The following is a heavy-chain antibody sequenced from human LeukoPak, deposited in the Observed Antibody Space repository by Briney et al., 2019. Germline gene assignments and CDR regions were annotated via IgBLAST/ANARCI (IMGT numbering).Heavy chain of an antibody. CDR2: ISGSGGST. D-gene: IGHD3-3*01. J-gene: IGHJ5*02. CDR1: GFTFSSYA. CDR3: ARTPRYDFWSANWFDP. V-gene: IGHV3-23*01. Sequence: GGSLRLSCAASGFTFSSYAMRWVRQAPGKGLEWVSAISGSGGSTYYADSVKGRFTISRDNSKNTLYLQMNSLRAEDTAVYYCARTPRYDFWSANWFDPWGQGTLVTVSS.